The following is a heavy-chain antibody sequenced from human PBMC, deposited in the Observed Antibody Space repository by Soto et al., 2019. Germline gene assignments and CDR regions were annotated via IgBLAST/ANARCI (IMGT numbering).Heavy chain of an antibody. J-gene: IGHJ4*01. CDR1: GGSISSHY. CDR3: TRGSHFYYFDY. Sequence: SETLSLTCTVSGGSISSHYWSWIRQPPGKGLEWLGYSYSSGSTNYNPSLKSRVSISLDTSKNQFSLKLTSVTAADTAVYYCTRGSHFYYFDYWGHGTLVTVS. V-gene: IGHV4-59*11. D-gene: IGHD3-10*01. CDR2: SYSSGST.